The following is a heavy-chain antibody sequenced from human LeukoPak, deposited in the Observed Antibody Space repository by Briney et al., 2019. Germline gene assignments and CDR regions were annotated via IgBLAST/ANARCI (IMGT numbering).Heavy chain of an antibody. J-gene: IGHJ4*02. CDR3: TTGFGSSWYY. D-gene: IGHD6-13*01. Sequence: GGSLRLSCAASGFTFSSYWMHWVRQAPGKGLVWVSRINTDGSSTSYADSVKGRFTISRDNAKNTLYLQMNSLKTEDTAVYYCTTGFGSSWYYWGQGTLVTVSS. V-gene: IGHV3-74*01. CDR1: GFTFSSYW. CDR2: INTDGSST.